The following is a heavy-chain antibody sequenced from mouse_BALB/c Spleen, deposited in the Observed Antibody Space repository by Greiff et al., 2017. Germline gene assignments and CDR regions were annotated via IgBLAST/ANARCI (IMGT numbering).Heavy chain of an antibody. J-gene: IGHJ2*01. CDR1: GYTFTDYN. CDR3: ARGSSGFDY. V-gene: IGHV1S29*02. Sequence: VQLQQSGPELVKPGASVKISCKASGYTFTDYNMHWVKQSHGKSLEWIGYIYPYNGGTGYNQKFKSKATLTVDNSSSTAYMELRSLTSEDSAVDYCARGSSGFDYWGQGTTLTVSS. D-gene: IGHD1-1*01. CDR2: IYPYNGGT.